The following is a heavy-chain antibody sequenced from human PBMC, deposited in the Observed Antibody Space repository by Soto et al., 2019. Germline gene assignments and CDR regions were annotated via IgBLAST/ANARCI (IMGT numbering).Heavy chain of an antibody. CDR2: MNPNSGNS. V-gene: IGHV1-8*01. J-gene: IGHJ5*02. CDR3: ARDSGSP. D-gene: IGHD3-10*01. Sequence: ASVKVSCKASGYTFTSYDINWVRQATGQGLEWMGWMNPNSGNSAFAQKFQGRITITRDTSASTAYMELSSLRSEDTAVYYCARDSGSPWGPGTLVTVSS. CDR1: GYTFTSYD.